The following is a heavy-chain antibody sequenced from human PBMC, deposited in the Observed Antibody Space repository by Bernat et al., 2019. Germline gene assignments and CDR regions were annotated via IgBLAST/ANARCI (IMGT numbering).Heavy chain of an antibody. CDR3: ARHLRGSSSWYDY. D-gene: IGHD6-13*01. CDR2: IDPSDSYT. V-gene: IGHV5-10-1*01. Sequence: EVQLVQSGAEVKKPGESLRISCKASEYSFTTYWITWVRQIPGKGLQWMGRIDPSDSYTNYSPSFQGDVTSSADESISTAFLQWGSLKASDTAMYYCARHLRGSSSWYDYWGQGTLVTVSA. J-gene: IGHJ4*02. CDR1: EYSFTTYW.